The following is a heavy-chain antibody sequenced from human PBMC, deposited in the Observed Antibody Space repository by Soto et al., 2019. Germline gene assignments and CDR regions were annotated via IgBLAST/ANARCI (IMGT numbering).Heavy chain of an antibody. CDR1: GGSISSGDYY. J-gene: IGHJ4*02. D-gene: IGHD6-13*01. Sequence: QVQLQESGPGLVKPSQTLSLTCTVSGGSISSGDYYWSWIRQPPGKGLEWIGDIYYSGSTYYNPSLKSRVTISVDTSKNQFSLKLSSVTAADTAVYYCARDLRGSSSWYYFDYWGQGTLVTVSS. V-gene: IGHV4-30-4*01. CDR2: IYYSGST. CDR3: ARDLRGSSSWYYFDY.